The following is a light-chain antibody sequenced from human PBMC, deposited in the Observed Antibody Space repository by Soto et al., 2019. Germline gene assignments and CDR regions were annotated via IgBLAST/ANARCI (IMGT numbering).Light chain of an antibody. V-gene: IGLV2-8*01. CDR1: SSDVGGYNY. CDR2: EVS. CDR3: SSYAGSNNVV. Sequence: QAVVTQPPSASGSPGQSVTISCTGTSSDVGGYNYVSWYQQHPGKAPKLMIYEVSKRPSGVPDRFSGSKSGNTASLTVSGLQAEDEADYYCSSYAGSNNVVFGVGTKLTVL. J-gene: IGLJ2*01.